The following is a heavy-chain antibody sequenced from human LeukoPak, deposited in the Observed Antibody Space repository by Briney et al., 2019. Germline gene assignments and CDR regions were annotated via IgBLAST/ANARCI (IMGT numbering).Heavy chain of an antibody. D-gene: IGHD3-9*01. CDR1: GFSVSSNY. CDR2: IYSGGNT. V-gene: IGHV3-53*01. Sequence: GRSLRPSCAASGFSVSSNYMSWVRQAPGRGLEWVSIIYSGGNTYYADSVRGRFTISRDSSKNALSLQLSSLRADDTAVYYCVSHSDPLTNYSFDYWGQGTLVTVSS. J-gene: IGHJ4*02. CDR3: VSHSDPLTNYSFDY.